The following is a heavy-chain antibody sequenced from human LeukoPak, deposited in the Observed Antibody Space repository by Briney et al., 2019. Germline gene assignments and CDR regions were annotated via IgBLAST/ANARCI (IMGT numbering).Heavy chain of an antibody. CDR2: LRGNGDA. D-gene: IGHD3-16*01. J-gene: IGHJ4*01. V-gene: IGHV3-23*01. CDR3: AKASWVSTADAVL. Sequence: PGGSLTLSCVASGFTFSSYAMSWVRETPARGLEWFSSLRGNGDAFYADSVKGRFTLSRDESRNTVYLQLNKLRVEDTAIYYCAKASWVSTADAVLWGHGTVVTVSS. CDR1: GFTFSSYA.